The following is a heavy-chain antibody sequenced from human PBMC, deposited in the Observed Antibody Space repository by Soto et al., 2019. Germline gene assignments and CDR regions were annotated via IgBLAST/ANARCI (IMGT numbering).Heavy chain of an antibody. V-gene: IGHV5-51*01. CDR3: ARPPHRWRDAFDS. J-gene: IGHJ3*02. CDR2: IYPGDSDT. D-gene: IGHD6-13*01. CDR1: GYSFTSYW. Sequence: PGESLKISCKGSGYSFTSYWIGWVRQMSGKGLEWMGIIYPGDSDTRYSPSFQGQVTISADKSISTAYLQWSSLKASDTAMYYCARPPHRWRDAFDSSGQGTMVPVSS.